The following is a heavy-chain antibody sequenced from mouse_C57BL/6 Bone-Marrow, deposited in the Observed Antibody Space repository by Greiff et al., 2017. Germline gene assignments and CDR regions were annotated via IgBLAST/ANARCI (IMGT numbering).Heavy chain of an antibody. Sequence: QVQLQQPGAELVMPGASLKLSCKASGYTFTSYWMHWVKQRPGQGLEWIGEIDPSDSYTNYNQKFKGKSTLTVDKSSSTAYMQLSSLTSEDAAVYYCARFAYWGQGTLVTVSA. CDR3: ARFAY. CDR1: GYTFTSYW. V-gene: IGHV1-69*01. CDR2: IDPSDSYT. J-gene: IGHJ3*01.